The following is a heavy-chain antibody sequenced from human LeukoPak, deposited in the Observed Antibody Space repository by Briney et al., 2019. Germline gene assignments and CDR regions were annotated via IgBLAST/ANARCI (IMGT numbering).Heavy chain of an antibody. Sequence: ASVKVSCKASGGTFSSCAISWVRQAPGQGLEWMGRIIPILGIANYAQKFQGRVTITADKSTSTAYMELSSLRSEDTAVYYCASSEDSSGYVWEYYYYYYGMDVWGQGTTVAVSS. J-gene: IGHJ6*02. D-gene: IGHD3-22*01. CDR3: ASSEDSSGYVWEYYYYYYGMDV. CDR2: IIPILGIA. V-gene: IGHV1-69*04. CDR1: GGTFSSCA.